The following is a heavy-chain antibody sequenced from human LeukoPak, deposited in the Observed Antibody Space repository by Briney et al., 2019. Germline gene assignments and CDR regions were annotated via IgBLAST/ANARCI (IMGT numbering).Heavy chain of an antibody. CDR1: GGSFSGYY. J-gene: IGHJ4*02. D-gene: IGHD5-18*01. CDR3: ARGRRIRYGYGSLVY. Sequence: SETLSLTCAVYGGSFSGYYWSWIRQPPGKGLEWIGEINHSGSTNYNPSLKSRVTISVDTSKNQFSLKLSSVAAADTAVYYCARGRRIRYGYGSLVYWGQGILVTVSS. CDR2: INHSGST. V-gene: IGHV4-34*01.